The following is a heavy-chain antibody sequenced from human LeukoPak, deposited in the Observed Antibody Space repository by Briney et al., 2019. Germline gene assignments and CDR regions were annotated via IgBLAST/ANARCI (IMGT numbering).Heavy chain of an antibody. D-gene: IGHD5-12*01. CDR1: GFSFSSHG. CDR2: ISGSGDNT. V-gene: IGHV3-23*01. CDR3: VRDQAWSAVDRTDYFDY. Sequence: PGGSLRLSCAASGFSFSSHGTTWVRLAPGRGLEYVAAISGSGDNTYYADSVKGRFTISRDNFKNTLYLQMSSLRAEDTALYYCVRDQAWSAVDRTDYFDYWGQGALVSVSS. J-gene: IGHJ4*02.